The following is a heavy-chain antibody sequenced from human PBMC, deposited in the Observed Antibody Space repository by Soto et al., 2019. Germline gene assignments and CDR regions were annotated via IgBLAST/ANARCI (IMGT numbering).Heavy chain of an antibody. Sequence: PGGSLRLSCAASGFTCCDYTMHWVRQAPVKGLEWVSLISWDGGSTYYADSVKGRFTISRDNSKNSLYLQMNSLRTEDTDLYYCAKDMWVMAVGHRNASAIRGQGQMVTVSS. J-gene: IGHJ3*01. V-gene: IGHV3-43*01. CDR2: ISWDGGST. CDR3: AKDMWVMAVGHRNASAI. D-gene: IGHD6-19*01. CDR1: GFTCCDYT.